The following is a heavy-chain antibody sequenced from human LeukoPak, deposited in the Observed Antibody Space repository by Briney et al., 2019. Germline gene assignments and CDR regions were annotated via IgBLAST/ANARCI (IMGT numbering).Heavy chain of an antibody. V-gene: IGHV4-34*01. D-gene: IGHD2-15*01. Sequence: PSETLSLTCTVSGGSISGYYWSWIRQPPGKGLEWIGEINHSGSTNYNPSLKSRVTISVDTSKNQFSLKLSSVTAADTAVYYCAREYCSGGSCSENWFDPWGQGTLVTVSS. CDR3: AREYCSGGSCSENWFDP. CDR1: GGSISGYY. CDR2: INHSGST. J-gene: IGHJ5*02.